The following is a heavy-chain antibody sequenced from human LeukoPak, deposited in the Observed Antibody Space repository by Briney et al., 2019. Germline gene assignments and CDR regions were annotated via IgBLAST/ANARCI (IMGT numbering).Heavy chain of an antibody. CDR1: GYSISSGYY. CDR3: AKPSNYYGSATDAFDF. D-gene: IGHD3-10*01. Sequence: SETLSLTCTVSGYSISSGYYWGWIRQPPGKGLEWIGSFYDSGNTYYNPSLKSRVTISVDTSKNHFSLKLNSVTAADTAVYYCAKPSNYYGSATDAFDFWGQGTMVTVSS. V-gene: IGHV4-38-2*02. CDR2: FYDSGNT. J-gene: IGHJ3*01.